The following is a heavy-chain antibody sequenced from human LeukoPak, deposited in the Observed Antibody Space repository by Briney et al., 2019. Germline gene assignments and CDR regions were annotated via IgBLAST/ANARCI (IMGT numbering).Heavy chain of an antibody. CDR1: GYTFTGYY. V-gene: IGHV1-2*02. J-gene: IGHJ4*02. CDR2: INPNSGGT. Sequence: ASVKVSCKASGYTFTGYYMHWVRQAPGQGLEWMGWINPNSGGTNYAQKFQGRVTMTRDTSISTAYMELSSLRAEDTAVYYCAKRAGTFGGVMTYWGQGTLVTVSS. D-gene: IGHD3-16*01. CDR3: AKRAGTFGGVMTY.